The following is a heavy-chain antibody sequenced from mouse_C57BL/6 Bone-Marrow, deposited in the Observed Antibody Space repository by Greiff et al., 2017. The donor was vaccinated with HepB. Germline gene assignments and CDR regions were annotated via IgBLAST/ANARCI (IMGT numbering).Heavy chain of an antibody. CDR2: ISNLAYSI. Sequence: EVMLVESGGGLVQPGGSLKLSCAASGFTFSDYGMAWVRQAPRKGPEWVAFISNLAYSIYYADTVTGRFTISRENAKNTLYLEMSSLRSEDTAMYYCARAPPYYYGSSYHYAMDYWGQGTSVTVSS. D-gene: IGHD1-1*01. CDR1: GFTFSDYG. V-gene: IGHV5-15*01. CDR3: ARAPPYYYGSSYHYAMDY. J-gene: IGHJ4*01.